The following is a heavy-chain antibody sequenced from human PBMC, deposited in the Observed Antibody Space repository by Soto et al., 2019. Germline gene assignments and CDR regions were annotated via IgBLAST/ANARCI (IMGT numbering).Heavy chain of an antibody. CDR2: TYPGDSDT. Sequence: GESLKISCKGSGYSFTSYWIGWVRQMPGKGLEWMGITYPGDSDTRYSPSFQGQVTISADKSISTAYLQWSSLKASDTAMYYCARQISPIAVAQDAFDIWGQGTMVTVS. D-gene: IGHD6-19*01. CDR3: ARQISPIAVAQDAFDI. J-gene: IGHJ3*02. V-gene: IGHV5-51*01. CDR1: GYSFTSYW.